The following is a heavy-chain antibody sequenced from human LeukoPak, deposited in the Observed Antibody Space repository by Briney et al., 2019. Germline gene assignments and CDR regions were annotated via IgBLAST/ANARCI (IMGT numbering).Heavy chain of an antibody. V-gene: IGHV3-21*01. D-gene: IGHD4-17*01. CDR3: ARTVYGDYGHSDY. CDR1: GFTFSSYS. CDR2: ISSSSSYI. Sequence: KSGGSLRLSCAASGFTFSSYSMNWVRQAPGKGLKWVSSISSSSSYIYYADSVKGRFTISRDNAKNSLYLQMNSLRAEDTAMYYCARTVYGDYGHSDYWGQGTLVTVSS. J-gene: IGHJ4*02.